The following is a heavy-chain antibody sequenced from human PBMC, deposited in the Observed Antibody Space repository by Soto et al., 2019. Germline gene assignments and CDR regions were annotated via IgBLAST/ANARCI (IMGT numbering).Heavy chain of an antibody. D-gene: IGHD3-22*01. J-gene: IGHJ4*02. CDR2: IYYSGST. Sequence: SETLSLTCTVSGGSISSGGYYWSWIRHHPGKGLEWIGYIYYSGSTYYNPSLKSRVTISVDTSKNQFSLKLSSVTATDTAVYSCVGGYAWVGCDYWGEGSLVTVSS. CDR3: VGGYAWVGCDY. CDR1: GGSISSGGYY. V-gene: IGHV4-31*03.